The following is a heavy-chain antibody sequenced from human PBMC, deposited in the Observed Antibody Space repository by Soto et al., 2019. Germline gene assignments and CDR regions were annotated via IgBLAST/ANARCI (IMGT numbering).Heavy chain of an antibody. CDR1: GFTFSSYA. CDR3: AKGGGDCTNGVCRYYYYYYMDV. Sequence: EVQLLESGGGLVQPGGSLRLSCAASGFTFSSYAMSWVRQAPGKGLEWVSAISGSGGSTYYADSVKGRFTISRDNSKNTVYLQMNSLRAEDTAVYYCAKGGGDCTNGVCRYYYYYYMDVWGKGTTVTVSS. CDR2: ISGSGGST. D-gene: IGHD2-8*01. V-gene: IGHV3-23*01. J-gene: IGHJ6*03.